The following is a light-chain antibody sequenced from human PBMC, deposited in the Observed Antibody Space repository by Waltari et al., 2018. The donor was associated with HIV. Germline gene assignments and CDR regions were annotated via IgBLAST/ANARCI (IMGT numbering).Light chain of an antibody. Sequence: EIVMTQSPVYRSVSPVDRATFSCRASQTVSTNLASYQQQPGQPPRLLIYGASVRATGIPARFSGSGSATDFTLTISSLRSEDVAVYYCQQYNSWPYTVGQGTKLEI. J-gene: IGKJ2*01. CDR2: GAS. V-gene: IGKV3-15*01. CDR3: QQYNSWPYT. CDR1: QTVSTN.